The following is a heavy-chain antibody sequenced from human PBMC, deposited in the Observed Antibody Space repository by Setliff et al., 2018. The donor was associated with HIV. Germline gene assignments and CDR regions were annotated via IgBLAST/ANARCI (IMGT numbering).Heavy chain of an antibody. CDR2: ISPHSGAT. Sequence: ASLKVSCKSSGHTLSGYCIHWVRQAPGQGPEWMGWISPHSGATNYAQKFQGRVTLTRDASITTAYMELNSLRSDDTAMYYCARDRLYCSRGSCYPNWFDSWGQGTLVTAPQ. V-gene: IGHV1-2*02. CDR3: ARDRLYCSRGSCYPNWFDS. D-gene: IGHD2-15*01. CDR1: GHTLSGYC. J-gene: IGHJ5*01.